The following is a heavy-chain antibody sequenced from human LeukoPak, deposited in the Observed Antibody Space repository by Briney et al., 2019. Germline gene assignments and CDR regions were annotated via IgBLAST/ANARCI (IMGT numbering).Heavy chain of an antibody. J-gene: IGHJ4*02. D-gene: IGHD6-13*01. V-gene: IGHV3-30*03. Sequence: PGRSLRLSCAVSGFTFDSYGMHWVRQAPGKGLEWVAVISHDGSTIYYADSVEGRFTISRDNSDNTLFLQMNSLRAEDTAVYYCARSEQQLDTFDHWGQGTLVTVSS. CDR2: ISHDGSTI. CDR1: GFTFDSYG. CDR3: ARSEQQLDTFDH.